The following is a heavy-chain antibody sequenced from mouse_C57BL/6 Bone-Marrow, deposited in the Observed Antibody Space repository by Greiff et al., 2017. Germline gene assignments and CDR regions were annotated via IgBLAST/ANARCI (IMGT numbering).Heavy chain of an antibody. Sequence: EVKLMESGGGLVQPGGSLKLSCAASGFTFSDYYMYWVRQTPEKRLEWVAYISNGGGSTYYPDTVKGRFTISRDNAKNTLYLQMSRLKSEDTAMYYCAREDYSNPYAMDYWGQGTSVTVSS. CDR1: GFTFSDYY. CDR3: AREDYSNPYAMDY. V-gene: IGHV5-12*01. J-gene: IGHJ4*01. D-gene: IGHD2-5*01. CDR2: ISNGGGST.